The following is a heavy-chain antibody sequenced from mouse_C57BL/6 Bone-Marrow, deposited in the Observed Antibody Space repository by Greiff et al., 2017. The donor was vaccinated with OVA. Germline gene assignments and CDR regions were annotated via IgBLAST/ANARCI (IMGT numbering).Heavy chain of an antibody. D-gene: IGHD1-1*01. J-gene: IGHJ2*01. Sequence: EVQLQQSGPELVKPGASVKISCKASGYTFTDYYMNWVKQSHGKSLEWIGDINPNNGGTSYNQKFKGKATLTVDKSSSTAYMELRSLTSEDSAVYYCARGGLTTVVATPYFDYWGQGTTLTVSS. V-gene: IGHV1-26*01. CDR1: GYTFTDYY. CDR3: ARGGLTTVVATPYFDY. CDR2: INPNNGGT.